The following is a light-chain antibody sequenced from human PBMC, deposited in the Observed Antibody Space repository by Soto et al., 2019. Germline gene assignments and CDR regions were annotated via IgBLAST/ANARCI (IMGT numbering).Light chain of an antibody. Sequence: DLQMTQSPSSLSASVGDRVTITCRASQTISTYLNWYQQIPGKAPKLLIYGASNLQNGFPSRFSGRGSVTDFTLPISSLQPEDFATYYCHKRSSIPYTFGQGTKLEIK. CDR2: GAS. J-gene: IGKJ2*01. V-gene: IGKV1-39*01. CDR1: QTISTY. CDR3: HKRSSIPYT.